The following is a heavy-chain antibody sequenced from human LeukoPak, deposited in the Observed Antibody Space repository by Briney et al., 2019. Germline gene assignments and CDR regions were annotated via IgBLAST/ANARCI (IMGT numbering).Heavy chain of an antibody. CDR1: GYTFTGYY. CDR2: INPNSGGT. Sequence: ASVKVSCKASGYTFTGYYMHWVRQAPGQGLEWVGWINPNSGGTNYAQKFQGRVTMTRDTSISTAYMELSRLRSDDTAVYYCARGLGPISWFDPWGQGTLVTVSS. D-gene: IGHD2-21*01. V-gene: IGHV1-2*02. CDR3: ARGLGPISWFDP. J-gene: IGHJ5*02.